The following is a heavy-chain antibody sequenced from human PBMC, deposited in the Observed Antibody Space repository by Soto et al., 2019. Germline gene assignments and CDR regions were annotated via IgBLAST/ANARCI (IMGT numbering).Heavy chain of an antibody. CDR2: ISGSDGKT. V-gene: IGHV3-23*04. Sequence: DVRLAESGGGLVQPGGSLRLSCTTSGFSFASFAMTWVRQAPGKGLEWVATISGSDGKTYYADSVKGRFSISRDTSRNTLYLQRHRLRADETAIYYCAKWSYLDSWGQGTRVSVSS. J-gene: IGHJ4*02. CDR1: GFSFASFA. CDR3: AKWSYLDS. D-gene: IGHD3-3*01.